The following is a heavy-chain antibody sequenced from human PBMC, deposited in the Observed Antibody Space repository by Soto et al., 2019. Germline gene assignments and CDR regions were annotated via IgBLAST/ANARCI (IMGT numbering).Heavy chain of an antibody. Sequence: GGSLRLSCAASGFTFSDAWMSWVRQAPGKGLEWVGRIKSKSDGGATDYAAPVKGRFIISRDDSKNTLYLQMNSLKTEDTAVYYCTTDPAGTMIRGNYYYYAMAVWGQGTTVTVSS. J-gene: IGHJ6*02. CDR3: TTDPAGTMIRGNYYYYAMAV. D-gene: IGHD3-10*01. V-gene: IGHV3-15*01. CDR1: GFTFSDAW. CDR2: IKSKSDGGAT.